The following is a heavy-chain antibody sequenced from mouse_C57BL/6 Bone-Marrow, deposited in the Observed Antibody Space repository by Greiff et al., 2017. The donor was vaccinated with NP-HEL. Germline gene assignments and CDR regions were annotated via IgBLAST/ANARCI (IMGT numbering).Heavy chain of an antibody. V-gene: IGHV1-76*01. J-gene: IGHJ3*01. CDR3: AREGDYYGSSQGFAY. CDR1: GYTFTDYY. CDR2: IYPGSGNT. Sequence: QVQLQQSGAELVRPGASVKLSCKASGYTFTDYYINWVKQRPGQGLEWIARIYPGSGNTYYNEKFKGKATLTAEKSSSTAYMQLSSLTSEDSAVYFCAREGDYYGSSQGFAYWGQGTLVTVSA. D-gene: IGHD1-1*01.